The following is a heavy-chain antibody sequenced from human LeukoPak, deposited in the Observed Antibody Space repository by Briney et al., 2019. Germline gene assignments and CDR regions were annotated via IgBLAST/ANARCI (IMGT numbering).Heavy chain of an antibody. D-gene: IGHD3-10*01. CDR3: AKVAVLRETYGMDV. CDR1: GFTFSSYA. CDR2: ISGSGGST. J-gene: IGHJ6*02. Sequence: GGSLRLSCAASGFTFSSYAMSWVRQAPGKGLEWGSAISGSGGSTYYADSVKGRFTISRDNSKNTLYLQMNSLRAEDTAVYYCAKVAVLRETYGMDVWGQGTTVTVSS. V-gene: IGHV3-23*01.